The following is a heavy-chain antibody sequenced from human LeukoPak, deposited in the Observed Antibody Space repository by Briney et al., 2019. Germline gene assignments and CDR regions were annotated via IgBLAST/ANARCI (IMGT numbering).Heavy chain of an antibody. V-gene: IGHV4-59*01. CDR1: GGSISGYY. Sequence: SETPSLTCSVSGGSISGYYWSWIRQPPGKGLEWIGYIYYSGSNNYNPSLESRAAISVDTSKNHFSLTLSFVTVADTAVYYCARSTTSGLLGGYLDDWGRGTLVTVSS. D-gene: IGHD1-26*01. J-gene: IGHJ4*02. CDR3: ARSTTSGLLGGYLDD. CDR2: IYYSGSN.